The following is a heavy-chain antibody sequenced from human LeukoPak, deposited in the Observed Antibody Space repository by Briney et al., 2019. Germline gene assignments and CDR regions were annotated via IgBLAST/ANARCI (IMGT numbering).Heavy chain of an antibody. D-gene: IGHD1-1*01. V-gene: IGHV1-18*04. CDR2: ISAYNGNT. CDR1: GYTFPSYG. Sequence: GASVKVSCKASGYTFPSYGISRVRQAPGQGLEWVGWISAYNGNTNYAQKLQGRVTMTTDTSTSTAYMELRSLRSDDTAVYYCAARGGATGTTQGDAFDIWGQGTMVTVSS. CDR3: AARGGATGTTQGDAFDI. J-gene: IGHJ3*02.